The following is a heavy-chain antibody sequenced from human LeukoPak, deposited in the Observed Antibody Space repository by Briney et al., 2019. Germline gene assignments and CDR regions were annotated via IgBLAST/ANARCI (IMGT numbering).Heavy chain of an antibody. J-gene: IGHJ5*02. V-gene: IGHV3-21*01. Sequence: GGSLRLSCAASGFTFSSYSTNWVRQAPGKGLEWVSSISSSSSYIYYADSVKGRFTISRDNAKNSLYLQMNSLRAEDTAVYYCARDGITIFGVVISWGQGTLVTVSS. D-gene: IGHD3-3*01. CDR2: ISSSSSYI. CDR1: GFTFSSYS. CDR3: ARDGITIFGVVIS.